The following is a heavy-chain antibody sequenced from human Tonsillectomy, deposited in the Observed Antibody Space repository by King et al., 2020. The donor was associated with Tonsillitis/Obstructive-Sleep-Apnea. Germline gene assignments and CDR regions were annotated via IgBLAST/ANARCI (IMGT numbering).Heavy chain of an antibody. CDR1: VFTFSSYG. V-gene: IGHV3-30*18. CDR3: AKSAQHWGFDY. Sequence: VQLVESGGGVVQPGRSLRLSCAASVFTFSSYGMHWVRQAPGKGLEWGAVISYDGSNKYYADSVKGRFTISRDNSKNTLYLQMNSLRAEDTAVYYCAKSAQHWGFDYWGQGTLVTVSS. CDR2: ISYDGSNK. D-gene: IGHD7-27*01. J-gene: IGHJ4*02.